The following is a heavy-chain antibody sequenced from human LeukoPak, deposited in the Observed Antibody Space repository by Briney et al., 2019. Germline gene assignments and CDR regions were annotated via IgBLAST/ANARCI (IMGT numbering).Heavy chain of an antibody. D-gene: IGHD2-15*01. Sequence: ASVKVSCKASGYTFTGYYMHWVRQAPGQGLEWLGWINPNSGGTNYAQKFQGRVTMTRDTSISTAYMELSRLRSDDTAVYYCARVGGSSGSKFDYWGQGTLVTVSS. CDR2: INPNSGGT. V-gene: IGHV1-2*02. J-gene: IGHJ4*02. CDR1: GYTFTGYY. CDR3: ARVGGSSGSKFDY.